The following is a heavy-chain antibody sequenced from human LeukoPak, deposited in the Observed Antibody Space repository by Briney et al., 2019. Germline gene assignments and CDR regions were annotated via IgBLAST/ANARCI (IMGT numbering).Heavy chain of an antibody. CDR3: ATVSYYYDSSGYQGYFQH. CDR1: GYTLTELS. J-gene: IGHJ1*01. CDR2: FDPEDGEA. D-gene: IGHD3-22*01. V-gene: IGHV1-24*01. Sequence: ASVKVSCKVSGYTLTELSIHWVRQAPGKGLEWMGGFDPEDGEAIYAQRFQGRVTMTEDTSTDTAYMELSSLRSEDAAVYYCATVSYYYDSSGYQGYFQHWGQGTLVTVSS.